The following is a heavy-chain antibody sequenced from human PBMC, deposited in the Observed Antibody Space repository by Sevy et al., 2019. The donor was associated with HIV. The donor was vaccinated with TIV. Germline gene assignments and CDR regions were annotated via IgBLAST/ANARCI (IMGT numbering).Heavy chain of an antibody. D-gene: IGHD1-26*01. J-gene: IGHJ1*01. CDR3: ARGENDDEFFQY. CDR2: TSYEGSHK. V-gene: IGHV3-30*04. CDR1: GFIFSNFA. Sequence: GGSLRLSCTVSGFIFSNFAMHWVRQAPGKGLEWVAVTSYEGSHKYYADSVKGRFTVCRDNSRNILSLEMNSLRRDDTGVYYCARGENDDEFFQYWGQGTLVTVSS.